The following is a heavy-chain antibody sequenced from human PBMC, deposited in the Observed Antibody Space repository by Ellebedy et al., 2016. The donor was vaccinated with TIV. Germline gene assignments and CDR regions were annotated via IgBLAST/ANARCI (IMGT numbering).Heavy chain of an antibody. CDR2: IYYSGTT. D-gene: IGHD3-10*01. V-gene: IGHV4-31*03. J-gene: IGHJ5*02. Sequence: SETLSLXCTVSGGSISSGGYYWSWIRQHPGKGLEWIGYIYYSGTTYYNPSLKSRVTISVDTSKNQFSLNLSSVTAADTAVYYCARAAGSYKVGWFNPWGQGTLVTVSS. CDR3: ARAAGSYKVGWFNP. CDR1: GGSISSGGYY.